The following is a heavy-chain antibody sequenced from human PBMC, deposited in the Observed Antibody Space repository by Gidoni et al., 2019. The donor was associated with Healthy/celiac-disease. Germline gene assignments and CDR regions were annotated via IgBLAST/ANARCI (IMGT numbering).Heavy chain of an antibody. CDR3: ARSHSSSTPYNWFDT. CDR1: GSTFTGYY. D-gene: IGHD6-6*01. V-gene: IGHV1-2*04. J-gene: IGHJ5*02. Sequence: QVQLVQSCAEVTNPVSSVKVSCKASGSTFTGYYMHWVRQAPGQGLEWMGWINPNSGGTNYAQKFQGWVTMTRDTSISTAYMELSRLRSDDTAVYYCARSHSSSTPYNWFDTWGQGTLVTVSS. CDR2: INPNSGGT.